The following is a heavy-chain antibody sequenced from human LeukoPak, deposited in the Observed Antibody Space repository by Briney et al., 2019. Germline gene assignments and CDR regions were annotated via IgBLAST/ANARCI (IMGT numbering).Heavy chain of an antibody. Sequence: SETLSLTCTVSGGSISSYYWSWIRQPPGKGLEWIWYIYDNGSTNYNPSLKSRVTISVDTSKNQFSLKLSSVTAADTAVYYCAREGVDCSSTSCYNWFDPWGQGTLVTVSS. CDR2: IYDNGST. CDR3: AREGVDCSSTSCYNWFDP. J-gene: IGHJ5*02. V-gene: IGHV4-59*01. CDR1: GGSISSYY. D-gene: IGHD2-2*01.